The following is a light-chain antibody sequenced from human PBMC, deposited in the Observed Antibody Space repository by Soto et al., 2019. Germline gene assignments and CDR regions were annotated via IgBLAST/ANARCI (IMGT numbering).Light chain of an antibody. Sequence: DIQMTQSPSSLSASVGDRVTITCRASQTISSYLNWYQQEPGKAPKLLIYPASNLQSGVPSRFSGTGSGADFNLTISSLQPEDFATYYCQQSYSTPYTFGQGTKLEIK. CDR1: QTISSY. CDR3: QQSYSTPYT. CDR2: PAS. J-gene: IGKJ2*01. V-gene: IGKV1-39*01.